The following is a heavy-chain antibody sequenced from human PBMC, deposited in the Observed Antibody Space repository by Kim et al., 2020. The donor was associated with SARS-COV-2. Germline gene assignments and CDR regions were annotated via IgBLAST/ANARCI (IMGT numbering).Heavy chain of an antibody. CDR3: ARDGGKSTSTPLRRYWWFDP. CDR1: GYTFTSYG. Sequence: ASVKVSCKASGYTFTSYGISWVRQAPGQGLEWMGWISAYNGNTNYAQKLQGRVTMTTDTSTSTAYMELRSLRSDDTAVYYCARDGGKSTSTPLRRYWWFDPWGQGTLVTVSS. D-gene: IGHD2-2*01. J-gene: IGHJ5*02. V-gene: IGHV1-18*01. CDR2: ISAYNGNT.